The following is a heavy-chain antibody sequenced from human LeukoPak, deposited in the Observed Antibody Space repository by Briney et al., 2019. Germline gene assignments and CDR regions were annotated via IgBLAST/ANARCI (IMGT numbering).Heavy chain of an antibody. CDR3: ARVGYSSGWYPDY. CDR2: TNHSGST. J-gene: IGHJ4*02. CDR1: GGSFSGYY. V-gene: IGHV4-34*01. Sequence: PSETLSLTCAVYGGSFSGYYWSWIRQPPGKGLEWIGETNHSGSTNYNPSLKSRVTISVDTSKNQFSLKLSSVTAADTAVYYCARVGYSSGWYPDYWGQGTLVTVSS. D-gene: IGHD6-19*01.